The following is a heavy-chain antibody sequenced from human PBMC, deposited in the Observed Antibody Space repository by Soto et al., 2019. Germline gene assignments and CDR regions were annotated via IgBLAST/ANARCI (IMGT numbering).Heavy chain of an antibody. J-gene: IGHJ6*02. CDR3: ARGSSSYYDYGMDV. CDR2: IYDSGST. Sequence: LSLTCAVSGASISRGGYSWTWIRQPPGKALEWIGNIYDSGSTSYNPSLKSRVTISVDTSKNQFSLRLTSVTAADTAAYFCARGSSSYYDYGMDVWGQGTKVTVSS. CDR1: GASISRGGYS. D-gene: IGHD6-6*01. V-gene: IGHV4-30-2*01.